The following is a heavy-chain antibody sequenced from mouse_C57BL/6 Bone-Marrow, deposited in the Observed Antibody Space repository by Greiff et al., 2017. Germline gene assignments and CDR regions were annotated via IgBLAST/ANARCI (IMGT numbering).Heavy chain of an antibody. CDR3: ARVVTTTPSWFAY. Sequence: EVQLQQSVAELVRPGASVKLSCTASGFNIKNTYMHWVKQRPEQGLEWIGRIDPANGNTKYAPKFQGKATITADTSSNTAYLQLSSLTSEDTSIYYCARVVTTTPSWFAYWGQGTLVTVSA. D-gene: IGHD2-2*01. V-gene: IGHV14-3*01. CDR2: IDPANGNT. CDR1: GFNIKNTY. J-gene: IGHJ3*01.